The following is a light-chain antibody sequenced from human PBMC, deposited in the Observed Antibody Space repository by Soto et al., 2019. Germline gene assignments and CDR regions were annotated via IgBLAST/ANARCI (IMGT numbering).Light chain of an antibody. V-gene: IGLV2-14*01. CDR2: EVS. CDR3: SSYTSSNSVV. Sequence: QSALTQPASVSGSPRQSITISCTGTSSDVGGHNYVSWYQQYPGTAPKLMIYEVSNRPSGVSNRFSGSKSGNTASLTISGLHAEDEADYFCSSYTSSNSVVFGGGTKVTVL. CDR1: SSDVGGHNY. J-gene: IGLJ2*01.